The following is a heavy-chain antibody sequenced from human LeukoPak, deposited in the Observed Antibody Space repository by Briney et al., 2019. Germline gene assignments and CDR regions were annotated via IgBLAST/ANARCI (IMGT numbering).Heavy chain of an antibody. CDR1: GFSFSSYW. Sequence: GGSLRLSCAASGFSFSSYWMSWVRQAPGKGLEWVANINQDGSEKYYVDSVKGRFTISRDNAKNSLYLQMNSLRAEDTAVYFCVREYDIEPHFDYWGQGTLVTVSS. CDR3: VREYDIEPHFDY. V-gene: IGHV3-7*03. J-gene: IGHJ4*02. D-gene: IGHD3-9*01. CDR2: INQDGSEK.